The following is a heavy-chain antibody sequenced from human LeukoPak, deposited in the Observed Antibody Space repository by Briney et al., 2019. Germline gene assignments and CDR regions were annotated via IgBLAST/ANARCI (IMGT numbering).Heavy chain of an antibody. CDR2: SIPIFGTA. D-gene: IGHD3-3*01. J-gene: IGHJ3*02. CDR3: ARQTILDFWSGYYTGAFDI. Sequence: GSSVKVSCKASGGTFSSYAIGWVRQTPGQGLEWMGRSIPIFGTANYAQKFQGRVTITTDESTSTAYMELSSLRSEDTAVYYCARQTILDFWSGYYTGAFDIWGQGTMVTVSS. CDR1: GGTFSSYA. V-gene: IGHV1-69*05.